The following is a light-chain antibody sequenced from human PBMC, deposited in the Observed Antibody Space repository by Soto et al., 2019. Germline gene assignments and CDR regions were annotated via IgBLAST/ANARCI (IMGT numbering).Light chain of an antibody. V-gene: IGLV2-8*01. CDR2: DVN. Sequence: QSVLTQPPSASGSPRQSVTISCTGTSSDVGAYNYVSWFQQHPGKAPKLIMSDVNKRPAGVPDRFSGSKSGNTASLTVSGLQAEDEADYYCTSYGGRDNLIFGGGTKLTVL. J-gene: IGLJ2*01. CDR1: SSDVGAYNY. CDR3: TSYGGRDNLI.